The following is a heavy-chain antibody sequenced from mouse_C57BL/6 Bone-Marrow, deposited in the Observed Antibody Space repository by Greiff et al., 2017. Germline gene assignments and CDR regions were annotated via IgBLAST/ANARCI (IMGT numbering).Heavy chain of an antibody. CDR3: ASLYYYGSSGAY. J-gene: IGHJ3*01. D-gene: IGHD1-1*01. Sequence: QVHVKQSGAELAKPGASVKLSCKASGYTFTSYWMHWVKQRPGQGLEWIGYINPSSGYTKYNQKFKDKATLTADKSSSTAYMQLSSLTCEDSAVYYCASLYYYGSSGAYWGQGTLVTVSA. V-gene: IGHV1-7*01. CDR2: INPSSGYT. CDR1: GYTFTSYW.